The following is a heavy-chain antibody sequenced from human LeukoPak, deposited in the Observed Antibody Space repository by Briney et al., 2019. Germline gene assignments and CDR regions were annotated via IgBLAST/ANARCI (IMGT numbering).Heavy chain of an antibody. CDR1: GYTFTGYY. V-gene: IGHV1-2*02. CDR2: INPNSGGT. CDR3: ARSPVVVPADLDY. D-gene: IGHD2-2*01. J-gene: IGHJ4*02. Sequence: GASVKVSCKAAGYTFTGYYMHWVRQGPGQGHGRMGWINPNSGGTNYAQKFQGRVTMTRDTSISTAYMELSRLRSNDTAVYYCARSPVVVPADLDYWGQGTLVTVSS.